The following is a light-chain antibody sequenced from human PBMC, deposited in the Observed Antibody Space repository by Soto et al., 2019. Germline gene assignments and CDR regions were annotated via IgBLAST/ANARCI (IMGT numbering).Light chain of an antibody. Sequence: QSVLTQPPSVSGAPGPRVTISCTGSSSNIGAGYDVHWYQQLPGTAPKLLIYGNSNRPSGVPDRFSGSKSGTSASLAITGLQAEDEADYYCQSYDSSLSGFYVVGTGTKLTVL. CDR1: SSNIGAGYD. J-gene: IGLJ1*01. CDR3: QSYDSSLSGFYV. CDR2: GNS. V-gene: IGLV1-40*01.